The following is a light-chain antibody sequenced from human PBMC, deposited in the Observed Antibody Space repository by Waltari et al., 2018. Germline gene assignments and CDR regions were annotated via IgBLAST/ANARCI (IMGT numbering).Light chain of an antibody. CDR3: GSYRYGSSLV. V-gene: IGLV2-14*03. J-gene: IGLJ2*01. CDR2: DVT. CDR1: SSDVGGYNF. Sequence: QSALTQPASVSGSPGQSIATSCAGTSSDVGGYNFVSWYQQQPGKAPKTMIYDVTKRPSGVSDRFSGSKSGNTASLTISGLQAEDEGDYYCGSYRYGSSLVFGGGTRLTVL.